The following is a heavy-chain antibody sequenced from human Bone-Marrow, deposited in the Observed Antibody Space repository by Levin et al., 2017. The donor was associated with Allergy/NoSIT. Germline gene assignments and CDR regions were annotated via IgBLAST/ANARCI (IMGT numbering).Heavy chain of an antibody. V-gene: IGHV3-30*18. J-gene: IGHJ3*02. D-gene: IGHD3-9*01. Sequence: GGSLRLSCAASGFTFSSYGMHWVRQAPGKGLEWVAVISYDGSNKYYADSVKGRFTISRDNSKNTLYLQMNSLRAEDTAVYYCAKAVDGAFDIWGQGTMVTVSS. CDR2: ISYDGSNK. CDR1: GFTFSSYG. CDR3: AKAVDGAFDI.